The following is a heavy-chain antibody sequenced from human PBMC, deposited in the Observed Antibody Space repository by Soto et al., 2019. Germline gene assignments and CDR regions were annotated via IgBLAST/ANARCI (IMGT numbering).Heavy chain of an antibody. Sequence: QVQLVESGGGVVQPGRSLRLSCGASGFTFSNYPLHWVRQAPGKGLEWVAVISGDETDQSYADSVKGRFSISRDNSRSTLYLQINSLRPDDTAFYYCARSDTSTTNTPFDHWGQGTLVTVSS. CDR2: ISGDETDQ. J-gene: IGHJ4*02. CDR1: GFTFSNYP. V-gene: IGHV3-30-3*01. CDR3: ARSDTSTTNTPFDH.